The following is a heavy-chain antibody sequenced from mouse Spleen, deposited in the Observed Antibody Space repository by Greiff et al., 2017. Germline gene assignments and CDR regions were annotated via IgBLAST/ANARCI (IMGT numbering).Heavy chain of an antibody. CDR2: IYPGDGDT. J-gene: IGHJ4*01. CDR1: GYAFSSSW. D-gene: IGHD2-4*01. V-gene: IGHV1-82*01. CDR3: ASMITTRNYAMDY. Sequence: QVQLQQSGPELVKPGASVKISCKASGYAFSSSWMNWVKQRPGKGLEWIGRIYPGDGDTNYNGKFKGKATLTADKSSSTAYMQLSSLTSEDSAVYFCASMITTRNYAMDYWGQGTSVTVSS.